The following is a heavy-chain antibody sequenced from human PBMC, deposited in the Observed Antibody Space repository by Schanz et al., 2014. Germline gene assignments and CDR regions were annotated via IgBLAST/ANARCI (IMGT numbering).Heavy chain of an antibody. CDR1: GFTFSSYA. CDR3: AKTLFPGGTQTFGN. Sequence: VQLVESGGGVVQPGGSLRLSCAASGFTFSSYAMSWVRQAPGKGLEWVSAISGGGGTTYYADSVKGRFTISRDNSKNTLYVEMNSLRVEDTAVYYCAKTLFPGGTQTFGNWGRGTLVTVSS. V-gene: IGHV3-23*04. D-gene: IGHD2-8*02. CDR2: ISGGGGTT. J-gene: IGHJ4*02.